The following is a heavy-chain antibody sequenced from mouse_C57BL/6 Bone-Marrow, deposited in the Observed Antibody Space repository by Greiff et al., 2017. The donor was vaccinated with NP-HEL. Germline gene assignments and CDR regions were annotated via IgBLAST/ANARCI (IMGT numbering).Heavy chain of an antibody. Sequence: VKVVESGPGLVQPSQSLSITCRVSGFSLTSYGVHWVRQSPGKGLEWLGVIWSGGSTDYNAAFISRLSISKDNSKSQVFFKMNSLQADDTAIYYCARTWWDYWGQGTTLTVSS. D-gene: IGHD1-1*02. CDR3: ARTWWDY. J-gene: IGHJ2*01. CDR1: GFSLTSYG. V-gene: IGHV2-2*01. CDR2: IWSGGST.